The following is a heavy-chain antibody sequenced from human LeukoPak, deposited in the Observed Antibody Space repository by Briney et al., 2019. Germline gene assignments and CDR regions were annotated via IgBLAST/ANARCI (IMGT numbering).Heavy chain of an antibody. CDR1: GYSISSGYY. CDR3: SRDIWKWYWYFHL. V-gene: IGHV4-38-2*01. D-gene: IGHD2-15*01. CDR2: IYHSGST. J-gene: IGHJ2*01. Sequence: SETLSLTCAVSGYSISSGYYWGWIRQPPGKGLEWIGSIYHSGSTYYNPSLKSRVTISVDTSKNQFSLKLSSVTAADTAVYYCSRDIWKWYWYFHLWGRGTLVTVSS.